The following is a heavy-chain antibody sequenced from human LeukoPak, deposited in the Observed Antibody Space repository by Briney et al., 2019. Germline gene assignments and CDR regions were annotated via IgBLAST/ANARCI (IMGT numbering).Heavy chain of an antibody. CDR1: GFIVSSSY. Sequence: GGSLRLSCAASGFIVSSSYMSWVRQPPGKGLEWVSGIYTDGSTYYADSVQGRFTISRDNSKNTLYLQMNSLRAEDTSVYYGVRGHYSNTLGGQGTLVTVSS. CDR3: VRGHYSNTL. CDR2: IYTDGST. J-gene: IGHJ4*02. D-gene: IGHD4-11*01. V-gene: IGHV3-66*01.